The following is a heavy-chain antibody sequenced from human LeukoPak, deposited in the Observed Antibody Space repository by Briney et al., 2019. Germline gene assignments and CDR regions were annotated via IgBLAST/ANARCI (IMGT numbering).Heavy chain of an antibody. CDR1: GFSFNSHH. CDR3: ARQSLGASGLDH. V-gene: IGHV3-30*03. D-gene: IGHD1-26*01. J-gene: IGHJ4*02. CDR2: APHDRSSP. Sequence: GGSLRLSCAVSGFSFNSHHMHWVRQAPNKGLEWVAVAPHDRSSPSHAASVNGRFTISRDNSKDTLFLHMDSLRVDDTAIYYCARQSLGASGLDHWGQGVLVTVSS.